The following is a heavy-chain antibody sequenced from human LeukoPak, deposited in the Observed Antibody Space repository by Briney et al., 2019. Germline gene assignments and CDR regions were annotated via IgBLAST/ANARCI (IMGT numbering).Heavy chain of an antibody. CDR3: SKPMYNGYDYGVDY. V-gene: IGHV3-30*02. Sequence: PEGSLRLSCAASGFTFSSYGMHWVRQAPGKGLEWVAFIRYDGSNKYYADSVKGRFTISRDNSKNTLYLQMNSLRADDTAVYYCSKPMYNGYDYGVDYWGQGTLVTVSS. D-gene: IGHD5-12*01. CDR2: IRYDGSNK. J-gene: IGHJ4*02. CDR1: GFTFSSYG.